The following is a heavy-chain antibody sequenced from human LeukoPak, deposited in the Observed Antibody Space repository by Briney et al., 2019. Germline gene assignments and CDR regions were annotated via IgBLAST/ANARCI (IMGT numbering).Heavy chain of an antibody. CDR3: ARSGPPGSDDYVSPYFDS. CDR1: GGSISSGGSY. Sequence: PSQTPSLTCTVSGGSISSGGSYWNWIRQHPGKGLEWIGYIYYSGTTTYNPSLESRITISLDTSKTRFSLNLTSVTAADTAVYFCARSGPPGSDDYVSPYFDSWGQGTLVTVSS. J-gene: IGHJ4*02. CDR2: IYYSGTT. D-gene: IGHD4-17*01. V-gene: IGHV4-31*03.